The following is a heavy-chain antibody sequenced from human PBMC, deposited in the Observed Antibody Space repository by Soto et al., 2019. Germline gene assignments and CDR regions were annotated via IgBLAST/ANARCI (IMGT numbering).Heavy chain of an antibody. Sequence: PGGSLRLSCAASGFTFSSYLMSWVRQAPGKGLEWVANIKQDGSEKYYVDSVKGRFTISRDNAKNSLYLQMNSLRAEDTAVYYCARDFKQLTPGNVFQHWVQGTLLTVSS. D-gene: IGHD6-13*01. J-gene: IGHJ1*01. CDR3: ARDFKQLTPGNVFQH. CDR1: GFTFSSYL. V-gene: IGHV3-7*01. CDR2: IKQDGSEK.